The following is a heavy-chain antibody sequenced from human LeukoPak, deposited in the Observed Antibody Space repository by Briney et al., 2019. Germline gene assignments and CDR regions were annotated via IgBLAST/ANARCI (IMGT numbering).Heavy chain of an antibody. CDR2: IYTSGST. CDR3: ARANAFLERAFDY. D-gene: IGHD1-1*01. V-gene: IGHV4-4*07. J-gene: IGHJ4*02. CDR1: GGSISSYY. Sequence: SETLSLTCTVSGGSISSYYWSWIRQPAGKGLEWIGRIYTSGSTNYNPSLKRRVTMSVHTSKNHFSLKLTSVTAADTAVYYCARANAFLERAFDYWGQGTLVTVSS.